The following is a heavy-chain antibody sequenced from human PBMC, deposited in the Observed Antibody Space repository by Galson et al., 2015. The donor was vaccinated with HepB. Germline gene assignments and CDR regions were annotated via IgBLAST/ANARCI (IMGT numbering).Heavy chain of an antibody. CDR2: IYYSGST. CDR3: AREHHSSSWYSGVDAFDI. D-gene: IGHD6-13*01. Sequence: ETLSLTCTVSGGSISSYYWSWIRQPPGKGLEWIGYIYYSGSTNYNPSLKSRVTISVDTSKNQFSLELSSVTAADTAVYYCAREHHSSSWYSGVDAFDIWGQGTMVTVSS. J-gene: IGHJ3*02. CDR1: GGSISSYY. V-gene: IGHV4-59*01.